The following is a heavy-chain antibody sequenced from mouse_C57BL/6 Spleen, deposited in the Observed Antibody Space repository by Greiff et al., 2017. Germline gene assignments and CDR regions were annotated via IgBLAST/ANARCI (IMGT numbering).Heavy chain of an antibody. D-gene: IGHD2-3*01. CDR1: GYTFTDYE. Sequence: QVHVKQSGAELVRPGASVTLSCKASGYTFTDYEMHWVKQTPVHGLEWIGAIDPETGGTAYNQKFKGKAILTADKSSSTAYMELRSLTSEDSAVYYCTRHGYYVSWFAYWGQGTLVTVSA. J-gene: IGHJ3*01. CDR3: TRHGYYVSWFAY. CDR2: IDPETGGT. V-gene: IGHV1-15*01.